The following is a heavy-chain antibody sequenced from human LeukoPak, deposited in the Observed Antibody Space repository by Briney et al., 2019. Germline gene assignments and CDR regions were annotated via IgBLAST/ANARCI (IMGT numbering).Heavy chain of an antibody. CDR3: AREWWWLYDFDY. CDR2: IYSGGHT. Sequence: PGGSLRLSCAASGFTVSNTYRSWVRQAPGTGLECVSIIYSGGHTYYADSVKGGFTISRDNSKNTLYLQMNDLRAEDTAVYYCAREWWWLYDFDYWGQGTLVTVSS. J-gene: IGHJ4*02. V-gene: IGHV3-66*01. D-gene: IGHD2-21*01. CDR1: GFTVSNTY.